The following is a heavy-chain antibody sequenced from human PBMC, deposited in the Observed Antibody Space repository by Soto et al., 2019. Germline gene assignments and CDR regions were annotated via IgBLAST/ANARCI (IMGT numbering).Heavy chain of an antibody. CDR2: IIPIFGTA. J-gene: IGHJ6*02. CDR1: GGTFSSYA. V-gene: IGHV1-69*01. D-gene: IGHD2-15*01. CDR3: ARALGYCSGGSCYEYYYYGMDV. Sequence: QVQLVQSGAEVKKPGSSVKVSFKASGGTFSSYAISWVRQAPGQGLEWMGGIIPIFGTANYAQKFQGRVTITADESTSTAYMELSSLRSEDTAVYYCARALGYCSGGSCYEYYYYGMDVWGQGTTVTVSS.